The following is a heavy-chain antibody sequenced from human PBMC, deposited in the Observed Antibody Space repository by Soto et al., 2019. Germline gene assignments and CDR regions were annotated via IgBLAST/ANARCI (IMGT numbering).Heavy chain of an antibody. CDR2: IFYSGTA. V-gene: IGHV4-39*01. CDR1: GASIDSSAYY. D-gene: IGHD3-10*01. CDR3: ARHYGYYSHYMDV. Sequence: SETLSLTCTVSGASIDSSAYYWAWIRQPPGKGLEWIGSIFYSGTAYYNPSLASRVTISVDTSNNQFSLNLSSVTAADTAVYYCARHYGYYSHYMDVWTKGTTVTVSS. J-gene: IGHJ6*03.